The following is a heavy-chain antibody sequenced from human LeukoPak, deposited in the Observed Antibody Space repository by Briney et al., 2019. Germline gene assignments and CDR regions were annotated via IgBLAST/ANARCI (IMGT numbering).Heavy chain of an antibody. CDR3: ARERDRLEIQLWLSTGGYFNH. CDR1: GFTFSSYE. CDR2: ISSSGSAI. J-gene: IGHJ4*02. V-gene: IGHV3-48*03. D-gene: IGHD5-18*01. Sequence: GGSLSLSCAASGFTFSSYEMNWVRKAPGPGLERVSYISSSGSAIYYADSVKGWLTMSRDNATSSLYLQMNSLSADDTAVYYCARERDRLEIQLWLSTGGYFNHWGEGPVISVPS.